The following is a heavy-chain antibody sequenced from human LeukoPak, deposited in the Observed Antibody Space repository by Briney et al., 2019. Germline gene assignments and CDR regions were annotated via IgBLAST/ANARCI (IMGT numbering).Heavy chain of an antibody. V-gene: IGHV4-59*01. Sequence: PSETLSLTCTVSGGSIISYYWSWIRQPPGKGLEWVGYIYYSGSTNLNPSLKSRVTISVDTSKNQFSLKLTSVTAADTAVYYCAKASRGSGVIGTFDIWGQGTMVTVSS. CDR2: IYYSGST. CDR1: GGSIISYY. D-gene: IGHD3-10*01. J-gene: IGHJ3*02. CDR3: AKASRGSGVIGTFDI.